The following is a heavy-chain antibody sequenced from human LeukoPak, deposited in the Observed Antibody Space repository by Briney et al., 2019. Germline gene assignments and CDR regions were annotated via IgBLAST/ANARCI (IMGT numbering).Heavy chain of an antibody. J-gene: IGHJ6*03. CDR2: IKQDGSEK. Sequence: GGSLRLSCAASGFTFSSYWMSWVRQAPGKGLEWVANIKQDGSEKYYVDSVKGRFTISRDNAKNSLYLQMNSLRAEDTAVYYCARVRYSSSSGDYYYYYYMDVWGKGTTVTVSS. V-gene: IGHV3-7*01. CDR1: GFTFSSYW. D-gene: IGHD6-6*01. CDR3: ARVRYSSSSGDYYYYYYMDV.